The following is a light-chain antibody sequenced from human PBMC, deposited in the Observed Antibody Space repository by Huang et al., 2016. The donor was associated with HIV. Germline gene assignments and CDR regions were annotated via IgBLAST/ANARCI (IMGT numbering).Light chain of an antibody. CDR2: ASS. Sequence: DIQMTQSPSSLFASAGDRVTITCRASQDIRNSLAWYQQKPGRAPKLLLYASSRLQNGGPTRLSGSGSGTDYTLTISGLQPEDFATYYCQQYYSTPSLTFGGGTKVEIK. V-gene: IGKV1-NL1*01. CDR1: QDIRNS. J-gene: IGKJ4*01. CDR3: QQYYSTPSLT.